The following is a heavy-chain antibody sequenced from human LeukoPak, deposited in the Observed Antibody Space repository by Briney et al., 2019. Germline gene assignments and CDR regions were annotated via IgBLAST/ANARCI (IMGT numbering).Heavy chain of an antibody. J-gene: IGHJ4*02. V-gene: IGHV4-59*01. D-gene: IGHD3-22*01. Sequence: SETLSLTCTVSGGSISSYYWSWIRQPPWKGLEWIGYIYYSGSTNYNPSLKSRVTISVDTSKNQFSLKLSSVTAADTAVYYCARDYYDSSGYYSLFGYWGQGTLVTVSS. CDR2: IYYSGST. CDR1: GGSISSYY. CDR3: ARDYYDSSGYYSLFGY.